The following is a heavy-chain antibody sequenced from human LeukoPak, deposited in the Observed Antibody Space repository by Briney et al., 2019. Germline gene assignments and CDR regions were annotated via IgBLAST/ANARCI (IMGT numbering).Heavy chain of an antibody. CDR1: AFTFSSQA. D-gene: IGHD2-15*01. Sequence: GGSLRLSCEHSAFTFSSQALSWVRQAPGKGLEWVASISGSGDTTYYADSVKDRFTISRDNSKDTLYLQVNTLRAEDTALYYCASEPRSTVVVVLDYWGQGTLVTVSS. J-gene: IGHJ4*02. CDR3: ASEPRSTVVVVLDY. V-gene: IGHV3-23*01. CDR2: ISGSGDTT.